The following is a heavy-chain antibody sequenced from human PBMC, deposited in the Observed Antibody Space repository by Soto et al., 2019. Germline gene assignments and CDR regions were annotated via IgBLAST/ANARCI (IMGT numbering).Heavy chain of an antibody. CDR2: IYPGDSDT. Sequence: GESLKISCKGSGYSFTSYWIGRVRQMPGKGLEWMGIIYPGDSDTRYSPSFQGQVTISADKSISTAYLQWSSLKASDTAMYYCARTSTDYYYYYYMDVWGKGTTVTVSS. V-gene: IGHV5-51*01. J-gene: IGHJ6*03. CDR3: ARTSTDYYYYYYMDV. CDR1: GYSFTSYW.